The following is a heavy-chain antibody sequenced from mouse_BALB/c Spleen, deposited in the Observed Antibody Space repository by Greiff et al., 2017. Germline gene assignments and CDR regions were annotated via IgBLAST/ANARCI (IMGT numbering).Heavy chain of an antibody. D-gene: IGHD2-3*01. CDR1: GYTFTSYV. CDR2: INPYNDGT. V-gene: IGHV1-14*01. J-gene: IGHJ3*01. CDR3: ARDGDGYWFAY. Sequence: EVKLVESGPELVKPGASVKMSCKASGYTFTSYVMHWVKQKPGQGLEWIGYINPYNDGTKYNEKFKGKATLTSDKSSSTAYMELSSLTSEDSAVYYCARDGDGYWFAYWGQGTLVTVSA.